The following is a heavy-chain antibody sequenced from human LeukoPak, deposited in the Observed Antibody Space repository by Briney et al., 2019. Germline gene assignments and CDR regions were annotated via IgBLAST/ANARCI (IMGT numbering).Heavy chain of an antibody. CDR3: ARVYYDILTGYVYYYYMDV. Sequence: GSLRLSCAASGFTFSGSAMHWVRQASGKGLEWVGRIRSKANSYATAYAASVKGRFTISRDDSKNTAYLQMNSLKTEDTAVYYCARVYYDILTGYVYYYYMDVWGKGTTVTVSS. D-gene: IGHD3-9*01. CDR1: GFTFSGSA. V-gene: IGHV3-73*01. J-gene: IGHJ6*03. CDR2: IRSKANSYAT.